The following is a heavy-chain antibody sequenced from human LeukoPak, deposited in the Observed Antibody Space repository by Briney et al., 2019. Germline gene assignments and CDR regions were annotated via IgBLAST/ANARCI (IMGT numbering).Heavy chain of an antibody. V-gene: IGHV3-23*01. D-gene: IGHD4-17*01. CDR3: AKLTVTKGSRWFDP. CDR2: SGGST. J-gene: IGHJ5*02. Sequence: SGGSTYYADSVKGRFTISRDNSKNTLYLQMNSLRAEDTAVYYCAKLTVTKGSRWFDPWGQGTLVTVSS.